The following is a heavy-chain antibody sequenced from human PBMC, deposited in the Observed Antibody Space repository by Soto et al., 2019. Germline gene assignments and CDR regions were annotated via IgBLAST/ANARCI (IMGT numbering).Heavy chain of an antibody. V-gene: IGHV3-21*01. J-gene: IGHJ6*02. D-gene: IGHD1-1*01. Sequence: LRLSCAASGFTFSSYSMNWVRQAPGKGLEWVSSISSSSSYIYYADSVKGRFTISRDNAKNSLYLQMNSLRAEDTAVYYCARDVSDGIPYYYYYYGMDVWGQGTTGTVSS. CDR3: ARDVSDGIPYYYYYYGMDV. CDR1: GFTFSSYS. CDR2: ISSSSSYI.